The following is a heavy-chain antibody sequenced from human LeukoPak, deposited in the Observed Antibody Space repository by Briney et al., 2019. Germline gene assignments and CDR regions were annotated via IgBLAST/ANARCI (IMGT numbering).Heavy chain of an antibody. V-gene: IGHV3-30*18. D-gene: IGHD7-27*01. CDR1: EFIFSSYG. Sequence: GRSLRLSCAASEFIFSSYGIHWVRLAPGKGLEWVAVISYDGSNKYYADSVKGRFTISRDNSKNTLYLQMNSLRPEDTAVYYCAKDNAWALDYWGQGTLVTVSS. J-gene: IGHJ4*02. CDR2: ISYDGSNK. CDR3: AKDNAWALDY.